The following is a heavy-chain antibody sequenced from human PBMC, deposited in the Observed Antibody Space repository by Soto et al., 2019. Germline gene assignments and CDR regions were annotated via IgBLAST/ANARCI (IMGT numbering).Heavy chain of an antibody. CDR2: INHSGST. Sequence: PSETLSLTCAVYGGSFSGYYWSWIRQPPGKGLEWIGEINHSGSTNYNPSLKSRVTISVDTSKNQFSLKLSSVTAADTAVYYCARGRPGDTAMVNFYYFDYWGQGTLVTVSS. V-gene: IGHV4-34*01. CDR1: GGSFSGYY. J-gene: IGHJ4*02. D-gene: IGHD5-18*01. CDR3: ARGRPGDTAMVNFYYFDY.